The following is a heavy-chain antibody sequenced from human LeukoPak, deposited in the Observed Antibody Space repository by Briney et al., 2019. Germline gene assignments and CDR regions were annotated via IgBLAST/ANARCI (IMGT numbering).Heavy chain of an antibody. Sequence: GGSLRLSCVDSGFTFSSSGMSWVRQAPGKGLEWVSGISGSGGSTHYAESVKGRFTISRDNSKNTLFLQMNSLRAEDTAVYYCAKEVLVDCGSTSCFGGLVYWGQGTLVTVSS. CDR3: AKEVLVDCGSTSCFGGLVY. J-gene: IGHJ4*02. CDR2: ISGSGGST. V-gene: IGHV3-23*01. D-gene: IGHD2-2*01. CDR1: GFTFSSSG.